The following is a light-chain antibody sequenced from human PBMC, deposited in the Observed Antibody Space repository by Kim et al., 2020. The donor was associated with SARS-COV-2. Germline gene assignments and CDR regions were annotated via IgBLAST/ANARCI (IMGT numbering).Light chain of an antibody. CDR2: GAS. Sequence: LSPGERAPRACRASQSVSNRYVAWFQQKPGQAPRLLIYGASSRATGIPDRFSGGGSGTDFTLTISRLEPEDFAVYYCQQFGNSPTFGGGTKVDIK. V-gene: IGKV3-20*01. J-gene: IGKJ4*01. CDR1: QSVSNRY. CDR3: QQFGNSPT.